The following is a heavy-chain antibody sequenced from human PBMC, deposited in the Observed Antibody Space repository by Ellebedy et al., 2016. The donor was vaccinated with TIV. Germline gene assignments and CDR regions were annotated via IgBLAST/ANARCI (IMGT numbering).Heavy chain of an antibody. D-gene: IGHD6-6*01. J-gene: IGHJ6*03. CDR2: IYYSGST. CDR1: GGSISSYY. CDR3: ARNSYSSIAARKGASYYYYYMDV. V-gene: IGHV4-59*04. Sequence: SETLSLXCTVSGGSISSYYWSWIRQPPGKGLEWIGYIYYSGSTYYNPSLKSRVTMSVDTSKNQFSLKLSSVTAVDTAVYYCARNSYSSIAARKGASYYYYYMDVWGKGTTVTVSS.